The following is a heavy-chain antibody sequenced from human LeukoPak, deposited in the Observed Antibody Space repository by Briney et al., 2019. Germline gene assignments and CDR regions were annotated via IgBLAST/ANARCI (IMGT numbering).Heavy chain of an antibody. D-gene: IGHD5-12*01. CDR3: ARGSAPSIVATISPDDAFDI. Sequence: GRSLRLSCAASGFTFSSYAMHWVRQAPGKGLEWVAVISYDGSNKYYADSVKGRFTISRDISKNTLYLQMNSLRAEDTAVYYCARGSAPSIVATISPDDAFDIWGQGTMVTVSS. J-gene: IGHJ3*02. CDR1: GFTFSSYA. V-gene: IGHV3-30*04. CDR2: ISYDGSNK.